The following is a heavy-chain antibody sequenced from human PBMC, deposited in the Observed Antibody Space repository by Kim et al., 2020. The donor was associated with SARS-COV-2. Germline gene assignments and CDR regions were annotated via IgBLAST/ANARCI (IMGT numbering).Heavy chain of an antibody. CDR2: ISSGGHNT. V-gene: IGHV3-23*01. CDR3: AKDYGVVQNNYDN. J-gene: IGHJ4*02. Sequence: GGSLRLSCAASGFSFSNYTMGWVRQAPGKGLEWISAISSGGHNTYYADSVKGRLTISRDNSQSMLYLQMNSLRGEDTALYYCAKDYGVVQNNYDNWGQG. D-gene: IGHD4-17*01. CDR1: GFSFSNYT.